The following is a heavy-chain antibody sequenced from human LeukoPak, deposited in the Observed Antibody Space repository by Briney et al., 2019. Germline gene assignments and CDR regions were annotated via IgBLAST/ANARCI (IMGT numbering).Heavy chain of an antibody. J-gene: IGHJ6*04. D-gene: IGHD2-15*01. Sequence: SETLSLTCAVSGGSISSGGYSWSWIRQPPGKGLEWIGYIYRSGSTYYNPSLKSRVTISVDRSKNQFSLKLSSVTAADTAVYYCARGCGRGGYYYYGMDVWGKGTTVTVSS. CDR1: GGSISSGGYS. CDR2: IYRSGST. V-gene: IGHV4-30-2*01. CDR3: ARGCGRGGYYYYGMDV.